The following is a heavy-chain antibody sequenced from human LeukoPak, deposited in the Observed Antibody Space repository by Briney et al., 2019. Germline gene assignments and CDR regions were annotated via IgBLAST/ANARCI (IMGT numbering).Heavy chain of an antibody. CDR1: GFTFSNYG. J-gene: IGHJ4*02. V-gene: IGHV3-23*01. D-gene: IGHD3-22*01. CDR3: AREGGFYDSSGYYLTFDY. CDR2: ISGSGGST. Sequence: GGSLRLSCAASGFTFSNYGMSWVRQAPGKGLEWVSGISGSGGSTYYADSVKGRFTISRDNSKNTLFLQMNSLRAEDTAVYYCAREGGFYDSSGYYLTFDYWGRGTLVTVSS.